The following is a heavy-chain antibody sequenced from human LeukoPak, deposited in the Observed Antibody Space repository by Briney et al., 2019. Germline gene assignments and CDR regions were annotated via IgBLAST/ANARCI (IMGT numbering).Heavy chain of an antibody. CDR2: IYTSGST. D-gene: IGHD6-19*01. Sequence: SETLSLTCTVSGGSISSYYWSWIRQPAGKGLEWIGRIYTSGSTNYNPSLKSRVPMSVDTSKNQFSLKLSSVTAADTAVYYCAISSIAVAGTQHWGQGTLVTVSS. J-gene: IGHJ1*01. V-gene: IGHV4-4*07. CDR1: GGSISSYY. CDR3: AISSIAVAGTQH.